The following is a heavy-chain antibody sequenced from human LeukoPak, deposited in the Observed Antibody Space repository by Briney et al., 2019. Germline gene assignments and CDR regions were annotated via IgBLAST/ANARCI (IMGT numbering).Heavy chain of an antibody. CDR1: GGSISSYY. D-gene: IGHD4-17*01. V-gene: IGHV4-59*08. J-gene: IGHJ6*02. CDR3: AGPYGDYSAGSWYYYGMDV. Sequence: PSETLSLTCTVSGGSISSYYWSWIRQPPGKGLEWIRYIYYSGSTNYNPSLKSRVTISVDTSKNQFSLKLSSVTAADTAVYYCAGPYGDYSAGSWYYYGMDVWGQGTTVTVSS. CDR2: IYYSGST.